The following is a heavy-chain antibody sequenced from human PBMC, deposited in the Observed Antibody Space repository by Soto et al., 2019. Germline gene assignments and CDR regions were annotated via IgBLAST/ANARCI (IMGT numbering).Heavy chain of an antibody. CDR1: GFTFSSYS. J-gene: IGHJ4*02. CDR3: ARASWDYYDSSGYPYFDY. V-gene: IGHV3-21*01. D-gene: IGHD3-22*01. CDR2: ISSSSSYI. Sequence: GGSLRLSCAASGFTFSSYSMNWVRQAPGKGLEWVSSISSSSSYIYYADSVKGRFTISRDNAKNSLYLQMNSLRAEDTAVYYCARASWDYYDSSGYPYFDYWGQGTLVTVSS.